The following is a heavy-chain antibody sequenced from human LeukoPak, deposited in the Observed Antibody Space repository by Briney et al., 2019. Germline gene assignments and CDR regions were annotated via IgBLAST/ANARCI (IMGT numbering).Heavy chain of an antibody. CDR2: ISGSGGSA. J-gene: IGHJ4*02. Sequence: PGGSLRLSCAASGFTFSSYAMSWVRQAPGKGLEWVSAISGSGGSAYYADSVKGRFTISRDNSKNTLYLQMNSLRAEDTAVYYCAKSDSGGWYSSDYWGQGTLVTVSS. CDR1: GFTFSSYA. CDR3: AKSDSGGWYSSDY. V-gene: IGHV3-23*01. D-gene: IGHD6-19*01.